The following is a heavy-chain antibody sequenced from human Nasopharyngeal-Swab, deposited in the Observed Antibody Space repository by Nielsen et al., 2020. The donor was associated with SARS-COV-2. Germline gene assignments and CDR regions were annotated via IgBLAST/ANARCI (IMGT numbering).Heavy chain of an antibody. D-gene: IGHD2-15*01. CDR3: ARDRSVGYGMDV. CDR2: ISSSSSYI. V-gene: IGHV3-21*01. Sequence: GGSMKISCAASGFTFSSYSMNWVRQAPGKGLEWVSSISSSSSYIYYADSVKGRFTISRDDDKNSLYLQMNSLRAEDTAVYYCARDRSVGYGMDVWGQGTTVTVSS. CDR1: GFTFSSYS. J-gene: IGHJ6*02.